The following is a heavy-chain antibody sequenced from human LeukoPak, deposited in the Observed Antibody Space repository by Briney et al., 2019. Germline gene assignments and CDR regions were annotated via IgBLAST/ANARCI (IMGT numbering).Heavy chain of an antibody. CDR1: GFTFSSYW. D-gene: IGHD3-10*01. CDR2: IKQDGSEK. J-gene: IGHJ6*03. Sequence: GGSLRLSCAASGFTFSSYWMSWVRQAPGKGLEWVANIKQDGSEKYYVDSVKGRFTISRDNAKNSLYLQMNSLRAEDTAVYYCARDNQAPHYGYYYYYYMDVWGKGTTVTVSS. CDR3: ARDNQAPHYGYYYYYYMDV. V-gene: IGHV3-7*01.